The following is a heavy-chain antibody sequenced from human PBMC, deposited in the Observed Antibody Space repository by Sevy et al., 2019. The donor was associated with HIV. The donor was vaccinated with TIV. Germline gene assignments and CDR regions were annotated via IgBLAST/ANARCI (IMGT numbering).Heavy chain of an antibody. CDR3: ARQMHYYDSAGYYHWDY. CDR2: IYYTGST. J-gene: IGHJ4*02. V-gene: IGHV4-39*01. D-gene: IGHD3-22*01. CDR1: GGSISSSNYY. Sequence: PETLSLTCTVSGGSISSSNYYWGWIRQPPGKGLEWIANIYYTGSTYYNPSLKSRVTIFADTSKNQFSLKLSSVTAADTAVYYCARQMHYYDSAGYYHWDYWGQGTLVTVSS.